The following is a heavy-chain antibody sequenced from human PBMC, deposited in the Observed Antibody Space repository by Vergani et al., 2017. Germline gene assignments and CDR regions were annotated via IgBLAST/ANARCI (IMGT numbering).Heavy chain of an antibody. D-gene: IGHD2-2*02. CDR3: AREGPIVVPAAIKPSHYYYYMDV. CDR1: GGSISSGSYY. Sequence: QVQLQESGPGLVKPSQTLSLTCTVSGGSISSGSYYWSWIRQPAGKGLEWIGRIYTSGSTNYNPSLKSRVTMSVDTSKNQFSLKLSSVTAADTAVYYCAREGPIVVPAAIKPSHYYYYMDVWGQGTTVTVSS. V-gene: IGHV4-61*02. J-gene: IGHJ6*03. CDR2: IYTSGST.